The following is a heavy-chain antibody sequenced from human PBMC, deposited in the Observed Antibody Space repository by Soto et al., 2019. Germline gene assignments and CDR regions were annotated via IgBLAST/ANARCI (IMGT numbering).Heavy chain of an antibody. CDR1: GYTFTNYW. CDR3: AASIFYYGMDV. CDR2: IYPGDSDT. V-gene: IGHV5-51*01. Sequence: PRWSLKISCKGSGYTFTNYWIGWVRQMPGKGLEWMGIIYPGDSDTKYNPSFQGQVTISADKSITTTYLQWSSLKASDTAIYYCAASIFYYGMDVWGQGTTVTVSS. J-gene: IGHJ6*02.